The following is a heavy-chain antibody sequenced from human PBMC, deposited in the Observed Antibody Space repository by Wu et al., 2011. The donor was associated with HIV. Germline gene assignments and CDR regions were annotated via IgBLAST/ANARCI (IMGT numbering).Heavy chain of an antibody. CDR2: ISVNSGDT. V-gene: IGHV1-18*01. D-gene: IGHD2-2*01. Sequence: QVQLVQSGAEVKKPGASVKVSCKASGYTLTSYGISWVRQAPGQGLEWLGWISVNSGDTNYAQRLQGRVTMTTDTSTSTAYMELRSLRSDDTAVYYCASGYCSSTSCPPSRYYYGMDVWGQGTTVTVSS. CDR1: GYTLTSYG. J-gene: IGHJ6*02. CDR3: ASGYCSSTSCPPSRYYYGMDV.